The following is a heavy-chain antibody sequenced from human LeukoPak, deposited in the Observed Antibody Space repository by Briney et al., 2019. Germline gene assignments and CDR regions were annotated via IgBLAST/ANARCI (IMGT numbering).Heavy chain of an antibody. V-gene: IGHV3-11*01. D-gene: IGHD3-10*01. J-gene: IGHJ3*02. CDR2: ISTSGTTI. Sequence: PGGSLRLSCAASGFTFSDYYISWIRQAPGKGLEWLSYISTSGTTIYYADSVKGRFTISSDNAKNSLYLQMNSLRAEDTAVYYCARDSRGAFDIWGQGTMVTVSS. CDR1: GFTFSDYY. CDR3: ARDSRGAFDI.